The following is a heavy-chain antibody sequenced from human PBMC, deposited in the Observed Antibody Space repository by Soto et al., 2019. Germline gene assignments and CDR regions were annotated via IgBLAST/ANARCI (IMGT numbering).Heavy chain of an antibody. J-gene: IGHJ4*02. Sequence: PSATRSLTCAFSGCSISNYYLSLIRQPPGKGLERIGYIYYSGSTNYNPSLKSRVTISVDTSKNQFSLKLSSVTAADTAVYYCENTYWPVGNYWGQGIPVTV. CDR3: ENTYWPVGNY. CDR1: GCSISNYY. CDR2: IYYSGST. D-gene: IGHD1-26*01. V-gene: IGHV4-59*01.